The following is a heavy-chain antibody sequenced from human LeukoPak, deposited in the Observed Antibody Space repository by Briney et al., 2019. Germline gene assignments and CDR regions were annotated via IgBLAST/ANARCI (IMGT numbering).Heavy chain of an antibody. CDR1: GYTFTSYG. CDR2: ISAYNGNT. CDR3: ATLVKGYSYGWYYFDY. D-gene: IGHD5-18*01. J-gene: IGHJ4*02. Sequence: ASMKVSCKASGYTFTSYGISWVRQAPGQGLEWMGWISAYNGNTNYAQKLQGRVTMTTDTSTSTAYMELRSLRSDDTAVYYCATLVKGYSYGWYYFDYWGQGTLVTVSS. V-gene: IGHV1-18*01.